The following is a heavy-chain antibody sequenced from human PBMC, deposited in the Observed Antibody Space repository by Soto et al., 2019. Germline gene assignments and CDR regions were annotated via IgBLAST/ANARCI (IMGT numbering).Heavy chain of an antibody. D-gene: IGHD2-15*01. V-gene: IGHV3-30*03. CDR3: ASGRGYCSESSCSSFVYFQH. J-gene: IGHJ1*01. Sequence: QVQLVESGGGVGQPGTSLRLSCAASGLTFNTYAMNWIRLAPGKGLEWVAVISNDGSNKYYADSVKGRFTISRDNAKNTVYLQMNSLRGEDTGVYYCASGRGYCSESSCSSFVYFQHWGQGALLIVSS. CDR1: GLTFNTYA. CDR2: ISNDGSNK.